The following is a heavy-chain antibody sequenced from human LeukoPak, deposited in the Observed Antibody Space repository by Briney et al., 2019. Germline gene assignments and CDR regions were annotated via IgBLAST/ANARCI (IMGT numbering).Heavy chain of an antibody. D-gene: IGHD6-13*01. CDR1: GYSISSTYY. V-gene: IGHV4-38-2*02. Sequence: SETLSLTCTVSGYSISSTYYWGWIRQPPGKGLEWVGSVFHGGNTYYNPSLKSRLTISADTSKNQFSLTLTSVTAADTAVYYCARHGRSWYRGRDYWGQGTLVNVSS. CDR2: VFHGGNT. J-gene: IGHJ4*02. CDR3: ARHGRSWYRGRDY.